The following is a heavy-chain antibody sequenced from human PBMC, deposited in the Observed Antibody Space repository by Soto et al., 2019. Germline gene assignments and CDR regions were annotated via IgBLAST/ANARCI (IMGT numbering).Heavy chain of an antibody. CDR1: GFTFFTYG. V-gene: IGHV3-30*18. D-gene: IGHD3-3*01. J-gene: IGHJ4*01. CDR3: AKDRAGDIYVAARSGLDY. CDR2: ISYDATSE. Sequence: GGSLRLSCAASGFTFFTYGMHWVRQAPGKGLEWVAVISYDATSEYYADSVRGRFTISRDNSKNTLYLQMNSLRAEDTAVYYCAKDRAGDIYVAARSGLDYWGQGTLVTVSS.